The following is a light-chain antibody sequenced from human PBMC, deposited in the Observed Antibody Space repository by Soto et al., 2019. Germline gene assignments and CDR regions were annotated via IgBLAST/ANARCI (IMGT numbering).Light chain of an antibody. Sequence: DLVMTQTPLSSPVTLGQPASISCRSSQSLVRSDGNTYLSWLQQRPGQPPRLLIYKISHRFSGVPDRFSGSGAGTDFTLKISRVEAEDVAIYYCMEATQFPYTFGQGTKLEIK. J-gene: IGKJ2*01. V-gene: IGKV2-24*01. CDR2: KIS. CDR1: QSLVRSDGNTY. CDR3: MEATQFPYT.